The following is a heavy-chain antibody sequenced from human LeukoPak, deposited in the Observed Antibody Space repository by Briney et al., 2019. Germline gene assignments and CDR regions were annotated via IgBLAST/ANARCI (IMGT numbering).Heavy chain of an antibody. D-gene: IGHD3-10*01. CDR3: ARDSGPGSALHLWFGNVPYYFDY. CDR2: ISGGGSTI. Sequence: GGSLRLSCAASGFTFSSYSMNWVRQAPGKGLEWVSYISGGGSTIYYADSVKGRFTISRDNAKNSLYLQMNSLRADDTAVYYCARDSGPGSALHLWFGNVPYYFDYWGQGSLVTVSS. V-gene: IGHV3-48*01. CDR1: GFTFSSYS. J-gene: IGHJ4*02.